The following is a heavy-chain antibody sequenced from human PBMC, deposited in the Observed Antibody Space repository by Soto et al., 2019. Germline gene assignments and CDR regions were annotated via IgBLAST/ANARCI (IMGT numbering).Heavy chain of an antibody. J-gene: IGHJ1*01. V-gene: IGHV3-9*01. D-gene: IGHD4-17*01. CDR1: GFTFDDYA. CDR3: AKDLNLNHDYGDYFLWDGGH. Sequence: GGSLRLSCAASGFTFDDYAMHWVRQAPGKGLEWVSGISWNSGSIGYADSVKGRFTISRDNAKNSLYLQMNSLRAEDTALYYCAKDLNLNHDYGDYFLWDGGHWGQGTLVTVSS. CDR2: ISWNSGSI.